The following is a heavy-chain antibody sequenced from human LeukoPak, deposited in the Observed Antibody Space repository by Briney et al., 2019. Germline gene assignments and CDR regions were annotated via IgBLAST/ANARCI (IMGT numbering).Heavy chain of an antibody. V-gene: IGHV3-53*01. CDR3: AKTPEPYSSSWYYFDY. Sequence: GGALRLSCGAPGVLVRHNSMNWARQAPGEGLEGVSINYSGGTTDYADSVKGRFTISRDNSKNTVYLQMNSLRAEDTAVYYCAKTPEPYSSSWYYFDYWGQGTLVTVSS. D-gene: IGHD6-13*01. J-gene: IGHJ4*02. CDR1: GVLVRHNS. CDR2: NYSGGTT.